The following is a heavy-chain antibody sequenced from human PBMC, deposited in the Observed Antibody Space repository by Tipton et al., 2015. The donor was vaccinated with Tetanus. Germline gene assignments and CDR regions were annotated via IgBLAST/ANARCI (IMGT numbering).Heavy chain of an antibody. CDR2: ISGSSNFI. V-gene: IGHV3-21*01. J-gene: IGHJ4*02. CDR3: ATGVGYYYDS. D-gene: IGHD1-26*01. Sequence: SLRLSCAASGFTFSDYSMNWVRQAPGKGLEWVSSISGSSNFINYADSVKGRFTISRANAKNTLYLQMSNLRPDDTAVYYCATGVGYYYDSWGQGTLVTVSS. CDR1: GFTFSDYS.